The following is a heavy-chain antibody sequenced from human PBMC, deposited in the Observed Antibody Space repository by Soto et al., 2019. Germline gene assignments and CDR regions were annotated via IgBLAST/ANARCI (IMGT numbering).Heavy chain of an antibody. D-gene: IGHD6-6*01. CDR3: VTSSSSPPSLDY. CDR2: IIPILGIA. CDR1: GGTFSSYT. V-gene: IGHV1-69*02. J-gene: IGHJ4*02. Sequence: VQLVQSGAEVKKPGSSVKVSCKASGGTFSSYTISWVRQAPGQGLEWMGRIIPILGIANYAQKFQGRVTITADKSTSTAYMELSSLRSEDTAVYYCVTSSSSPPSLDYWGQGTLVTVSS.